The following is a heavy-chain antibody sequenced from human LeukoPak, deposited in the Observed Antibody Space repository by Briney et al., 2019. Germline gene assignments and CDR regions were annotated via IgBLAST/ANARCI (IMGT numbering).Heavy chain of an antibody. D-gene: IGHD5-18*01. V-gene: IGHV4-39*07. CDR2: IYYSGST. CDR3: ARRFYIAMGGYYFDY. J-gene: IGHJ4*02. CDR1: GGSISSSSYY. Sequence: PSETLSLTCTVSGGSISSSSYYWGWIRQPPGKGLEWIGSIYYSGSTYYNPSLKSRVTISVDTSKNQFSLKLSSVTAADTAVYYCARRFYIAMGGYYFDYWGQGTLVTVSS.